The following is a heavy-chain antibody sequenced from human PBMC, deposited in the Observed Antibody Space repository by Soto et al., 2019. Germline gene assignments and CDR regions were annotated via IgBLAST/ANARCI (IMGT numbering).Heavy chain of an antibody. CDR1: GFTFSSYW. J-gene: IGHJ6*02. V-gene: IGHV3-7*01. D-gene: IGHD3-9*01. CDR3: ARDRYYDILTGWVGEDYGMDV. Sequence: PGGSLRLSCAASGFTFSSYWMSWVRQAPGKGLEWVANIKRDGSEKYYVDSVKGRFTISRDNAKNSLYLQMNSLRAEDTAVYYCARDRYYDILTGWVGEDYGMDVWGQGTTVTVSS. CDR2: IKRDGSEK.